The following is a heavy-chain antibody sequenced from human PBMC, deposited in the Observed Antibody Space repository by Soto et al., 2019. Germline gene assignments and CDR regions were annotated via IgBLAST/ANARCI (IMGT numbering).Heavy chain of an antibody. D-gene: IGHD2-8*01. CDR1: GGLFSSYA. CDR2: IVVGSGKA. V-gene: IGHV1-69*06. CDR3: TVDTYGPDY. J-gene: IGHJ4*02. Sequence: QEQLVQSGAEVKKPGSSVKVSCKASGGLFSSYAISWVRQAPGQGLEWIGWIVVGSGKAKYAPKFQQRVTISRDKSTNTAYLEVNSLRHGDTAIYYCTVDTYGPDYWGQGTLVTVSS.